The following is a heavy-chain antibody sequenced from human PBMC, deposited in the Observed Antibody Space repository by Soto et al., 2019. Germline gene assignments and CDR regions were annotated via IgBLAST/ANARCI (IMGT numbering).Heavy chain of an antibody. Sequence: SSETLSLTCTVSGGSVSSGRHYWSWIRQPPGKGLEWIGYIYYTGSIKYNPSLKSRVTLSIDTPKSQFSLTLSSVTAAESAVYHCARSTYYYDFSGHRHPFQFDYWGHGVLVTVSS. J-gene: IGHJ4*01. CDR1: GGSVSSGRHY. CDR2: IYYTGSI. D-gene: IGHD3-22*01. CDR3: ARSTYYYDFSGHRHPFQFDY. V-gene: IGHV4-61*01.